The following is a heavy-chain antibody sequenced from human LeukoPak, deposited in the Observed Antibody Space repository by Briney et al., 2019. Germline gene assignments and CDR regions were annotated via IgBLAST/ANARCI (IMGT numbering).Heavy chain of an antibody. J-gene: IGHJ4*02. CDR1: GGSISSYY. CDR2: VYYSGST. D-gene: IGHD5-12*01. CDR3: ARGRATNPFDY. V-gene: IGHV4-59*01. Sequence: PSETLSLTCTVSGGSISSYYWTWIRQPPGKGLEWIGYVYYSGSTNYSPSLKSRVTISVDTSKNQFSLKLSSVTAADTAVYYCARGRATNPFDYWGQGTLVTVSS.